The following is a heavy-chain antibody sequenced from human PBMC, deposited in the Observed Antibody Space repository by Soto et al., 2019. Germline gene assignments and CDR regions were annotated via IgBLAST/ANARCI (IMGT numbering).Heavy chain of an antibody. CDR3: TQLYRDDP. D-gene: IGHD3-10*01. Sequence: EIQLVESGGGVVKPGESLTLSCAASGFTVKDAWMHWVRQAPGKGLEWVGIIRSQKDGGATHYAAPVRDRFTISRDDSRNTLYLRMNSLKIEDTAVYYGTQLYRDDPWGQGTLVTVSS. CDR1: GFTVKDAW. V-gene: IGHV3-15*06. CDR2: IRSQKDGGAT. J-gene: IGHJ5*02.